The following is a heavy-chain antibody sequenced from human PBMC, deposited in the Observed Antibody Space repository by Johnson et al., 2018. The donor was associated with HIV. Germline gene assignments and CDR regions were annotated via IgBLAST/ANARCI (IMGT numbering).Heavy chain of an antibody. CDR2: INSDGSDT. CDR3: AREVNAFDI. Sequence: VQLVESGGGLVQPGGSLRLSCAASGFTFSSYDMHWVRQATGKGLEWVSGINSDGSDTRYADSVKGRFTISRDNAKTTLYLQMNSLRAEDTAVYYCAREVNAFDIWGQGTVVTVSS. D-gene: IGHD3-22*01. V-gene: IGHV3-74*01. CDR1: GFTFSSYD. J-gene: IGHJ3*02.